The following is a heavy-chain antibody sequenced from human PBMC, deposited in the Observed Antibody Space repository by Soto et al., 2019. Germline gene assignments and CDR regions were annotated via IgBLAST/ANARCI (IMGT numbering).Heavy chain of an antibody. D-gene: IGHD3-10*01. CDR1: GFTFSIYA. V-gene: IGHV3-23*01. CDR2: ISGSGGGT. CDR3: AKASRPLWFGDAHMDV. Sequence: EVQLLESGGGLVQPGGSLRLSCAASGFTFSIYAMSWVRQAPGQGLEWVSAISGSGGGTYYADSVKGRFTISRDNSKNTVYLQMNSLRAEDTAVYYCAKASRPLWFGDAHMDVWGKGTTVTVSS. J-gene: IGHJ6*03.